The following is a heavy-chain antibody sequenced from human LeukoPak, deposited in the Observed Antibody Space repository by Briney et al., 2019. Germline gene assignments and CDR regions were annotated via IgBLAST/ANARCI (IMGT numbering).Heavy chain of an antibody. CDR3: ARYSSSWHY. CDR2: INYDGGEK. V-gene: IGHV3-7*01. Sequence: PGGSLRLSCAASGFTFSSYWMSWVRQAPGKGLEWVANINYDGGEKYHVGSVKGRFTISRDNAKNSLYLQMNSLRAEDTAVYYCARYSSSWHYWGQGTLVTVSS. CDR1: GFTFSSYW. J-gene: IGHJ4*02. D-gene: IGHD6-13*01.